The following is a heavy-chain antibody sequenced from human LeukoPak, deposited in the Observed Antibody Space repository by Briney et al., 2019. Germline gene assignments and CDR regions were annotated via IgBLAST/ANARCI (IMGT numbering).Heavy chain of an antibody. D-gene: IGHD4-17*01. V-gene: IGHV1-2*02. CDR1: GYTFTGNY. CDR2: INPNSGGT. Sequence: ASVKVSCKASGYTFTGNYIHWVRQAPGQGLEWMGWINPNSGGTKYAQNFQGRVTMTRDMSTSTVYMELSSLRSEDTAVYYCASSMTTVITGVFDPWGQGTLVTVSS. CDR3: ASSMTTVITGVFDP. J-gene: IGHJ5*02.